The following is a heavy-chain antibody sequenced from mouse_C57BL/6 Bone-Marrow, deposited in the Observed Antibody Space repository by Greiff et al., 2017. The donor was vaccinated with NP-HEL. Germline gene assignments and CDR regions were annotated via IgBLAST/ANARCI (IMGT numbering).Heavy chain of an antibody. CDR3: ARGDSNYVAWFAY. D-gene: IGHD2-5*01. CDR2: INPNNGGT. V-gene: IGHV1-18*01. Sequence: EVQLQQSGPELVKPGASVKIPCKASGYTFTDYNMDWVKQSHGKSLEWIGDINPNNGGTIYNQKFKGKATLTVDKSSSTAYMELRSLTSEDTAVYYCARGDSNYVAWFAYWGQGTLVTVSA. J-gene: IGHJ3*01. CDR1: GYTFTDYN.